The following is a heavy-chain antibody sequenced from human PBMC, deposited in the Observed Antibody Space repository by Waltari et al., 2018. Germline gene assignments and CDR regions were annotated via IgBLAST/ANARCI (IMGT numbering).Heavy chain of an antibody. CDR3: ASSVRRTYYFDY. J-gene: IGHJ4*03. Sequence: EVQLVESGGGLVQPGGSLRLSCAASGFTFSSYSMNWVRQAPGKGLEWVSYISSSSSTIDYADSVKGRFTISRDNAKNSLYLQMNSLRAEDTAVYYCASSVRRTYYFDYWGQGTTVTVSS. CDR2: ISSSSSTI. CDR1: GFTFSSYS. V-gene: IGHV3-48*04.